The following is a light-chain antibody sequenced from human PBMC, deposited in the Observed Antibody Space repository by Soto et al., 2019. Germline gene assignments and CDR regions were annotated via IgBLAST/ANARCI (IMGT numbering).Light chain of an antibody. Sequence: DIQMTQSPSTLSASVGDRVTITCRASQSIDTWLAWYQQKAGEAPKLLIYGASSLESGVPSSFSGSGSGTKFTLTSSSLPPDDVAAYYCQQYRSRWTFGQGTKV. CDR1: QSIDTW. CDR2: GAS. J-gene: IGKJ1*01. CDR3: QQYRSRWT. V-gene: IGKV1-5*01.